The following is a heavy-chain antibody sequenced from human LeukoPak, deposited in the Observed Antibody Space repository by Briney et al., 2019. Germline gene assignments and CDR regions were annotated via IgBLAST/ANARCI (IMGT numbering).Heavy chain of an antibody. V-gene: IGHV4-39*07. CDR3: ARNYFDSPFDP. CDR2: LYSTTGST. J-gene: IGHJ5*02. D-gene: IGHD3-22*01. Sequence: SETLSLTCTVSGGSMSGGGYYWGWIRQPPGKGLDWVGSLYSTTGSTYYNPSLKSRVSISLDTSKNQFSLNLTSVTAADTAVYFCARNYFDSPFDPWGQGTLVIVSS. CDR1: GGSMSGGGYY.